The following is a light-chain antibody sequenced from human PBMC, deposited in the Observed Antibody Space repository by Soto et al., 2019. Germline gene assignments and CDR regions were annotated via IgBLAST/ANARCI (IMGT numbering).Light chain of an antibody. CDR2: EDD. CDR3: QSYDSSNHGV. Sequence: NFMLTQPHSVSESPGTTVTISCTRSSGSIATNYVQWFQQRPGSAPIIVIYEDDQRPSEVPDRFSGSIDSSSNSASLTISGLQTEDEAEYYCQSYDSSNHGVFGGGTKVTVL. V-gene: IGLV6-57*03. CDR1: SGSIATNY. J-gene: IGLJ3*02.